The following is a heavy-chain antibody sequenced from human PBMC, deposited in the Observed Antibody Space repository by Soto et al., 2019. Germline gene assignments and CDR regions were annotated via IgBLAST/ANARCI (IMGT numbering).Heavy chain of an antibody. CDR2: ISWDGGST. CDR1: GFTFDDYT. V-gene: IGHV3-43*01. J-gene: IGHJ6*02. D-gene: IGHD1-7*01. CDR3: AKAESPFTGTTFGMDV. Sequence: GGSLRLSCAASGFTFDDYTMHWVRQAPGKCLEWVSLISWDGGSTYYADSVKGRFTISRDNSKNSLYLQMNSLRTEDTALYYCAKAESPFTGTTFGMDVWGQGTTVNVSS.